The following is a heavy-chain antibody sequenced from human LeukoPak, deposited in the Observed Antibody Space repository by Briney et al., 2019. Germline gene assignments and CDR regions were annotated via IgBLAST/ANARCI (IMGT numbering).Heavy chain of an antibody. D-gene: IGHD5-24*01. J-gene: IGHJ6*03. Sequence: GGSLRLSCAASGFTFSSYSMNWVRQAPGKGLEWVSSISSSSSYIYYADSVKGRFTISRDNAKNSLYLQMNSLRAEDTAVYYCARDPQMATISNYYYYMDVWGKGTTVTVSS. CDR1: GFTFSSYS. CDR3: ARDPQMATISNYYYYMDV. CDR2: ISSSSSYI. V-gene: IGHV3-21*01.